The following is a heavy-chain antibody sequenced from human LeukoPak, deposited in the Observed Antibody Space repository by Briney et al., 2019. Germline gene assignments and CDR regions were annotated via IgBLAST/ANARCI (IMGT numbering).Heavy chain of an antibody. CDR1: GGSISSGDYY. CDR3: ARLQLFRGYSLDY. Sequence: PSETLSLTCTVSGGSISSGDYYWSWIRQPPGKGLEWIGYIYYSGSTNYNPSHKSRVTISVDTSKNQFSLKLSSVTAADTAVYYCARLQLFRGYSLDYWGQGTLVTVSS. V-gene: IGHV4-61*08. CDR2: IYYSGST. D-gene: IGHD6-13*01. J-gene: IGHJ4*02.